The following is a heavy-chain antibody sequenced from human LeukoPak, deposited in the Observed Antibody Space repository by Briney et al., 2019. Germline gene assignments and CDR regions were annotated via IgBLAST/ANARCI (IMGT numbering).Heavy chain of an antibody. CDR1: GFSLNTFA. Sequence: PGGSLRLSCAASGFSLNTFAMSWLRQAPGKGLEWVSGISSSGSGGNTYYADSVKGRFTISRDTSKNTLYLQMNSLRAEDTAVYYCAREAHSTSGRHTLMILVDYWGQGTLVTVSS. V-gene: IGHV3-23*01. CDR3: AREAHSTSGRHTLMILVDY. J-gene: IGHJ4*02. CDR2: ISSSGSGGNT. D-gene: IGHD3-22*01.